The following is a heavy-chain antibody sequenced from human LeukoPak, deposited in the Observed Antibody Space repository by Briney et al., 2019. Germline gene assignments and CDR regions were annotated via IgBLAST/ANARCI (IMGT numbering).Heavy chain of an antibody. J-gene: IGHJ4*02. CDR1: GGTFSSYA. D-gene: IGHD3-22*01. CDR3: ARRVGHYYDSSGTHFDY. Sequence: SVKVSCXASGGTFSSYAISWARQAPGQGLEWMGGIIPIFGTANYAQKFQDRVTITTDESTSTAYMELSSLRSEDTAVYYCARRVGHYYDSSGTHFDYWGQGTLVTVSS. CDR2: IIPIFGTA. V-gene: IGHV1-69*05.